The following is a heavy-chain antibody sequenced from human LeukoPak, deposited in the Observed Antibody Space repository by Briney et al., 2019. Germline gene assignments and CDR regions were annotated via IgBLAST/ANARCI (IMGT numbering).Heavy chain of an antibody. CDR3: ARDHYSFDYYYYMDV. CDR1: GYTFTSYY. J-gene: IGHJ6*03. Sequence: GASVKVSCKASGYTFTSYYMHWVRQAPGQGLEWMGIINPSGGSTSYAQKSQGRVTMTRDMSTSTVYMELSSLRSEDTAVYYCARDHYSFDYYYYMDVWGKGTTVTVSS. CDR2: INPSGGST. D-gene: IGHD2-15*01. V-gene: IGHV1-46*01.